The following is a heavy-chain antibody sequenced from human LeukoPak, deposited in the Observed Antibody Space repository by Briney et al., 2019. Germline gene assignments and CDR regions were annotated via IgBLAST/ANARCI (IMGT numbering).Heavy chain of an antibody. Sequence: GGSLRLSCAASGFTFSNYGMHWVRQAPGKGLEWVSAISGSGGSTYYADSVKGRFTISRDNSKNTLYLQMNSLRAEDTAVYYCAKARTMVRGVYFDYWGQGTLVTVSS. D-gene: IGHD3-10*01. CDR1: GFTFSNYG. CDR3: AKARTMVRGVYFDY. V-gene: IGHV3-23*01. J-gene: IGHJ4*02. CDR2: ISGSGGST.